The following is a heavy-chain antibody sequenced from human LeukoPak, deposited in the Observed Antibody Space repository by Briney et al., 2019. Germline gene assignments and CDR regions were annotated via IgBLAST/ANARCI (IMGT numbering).Heavy chain of an antibody. V-gene: IGHV1-2*02. CDR3: AEIPRI. J-gene: IGHJ4*02. Sequence: ASVKVSCTASGYTFTDYYIHWVRQAPGQGLEWMGWINPNSGGTNFGDKFQGRVAMTRDTSISAAYMQLSRLRSDDTAVYYCAEIPRIWGQGILVTVSS. D-gene: IGHD5-24*01. CDR2: INPNSGGT. CDR1: GYTFTDYY.